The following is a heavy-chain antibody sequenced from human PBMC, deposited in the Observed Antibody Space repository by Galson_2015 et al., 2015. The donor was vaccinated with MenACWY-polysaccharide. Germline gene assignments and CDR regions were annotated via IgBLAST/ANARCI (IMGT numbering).Heavy chain of an antibody. CDR3: ARPKPVNGWFDP. CDR2: IHYSGST. Sequence: TLSLTCTVSGGSIRSTTYVWAWIRQPPGKGLEWVGSIHYSGSTTYNSSLKSRVTISVDTSKNQFSLKLSSVTAADTAVYYCARPKPVNGWFDPWGQGTLVTVSS. D-gene: IGHD2-8*01. J-gene: IGHJ5*02. V-gene: IGHV4-39*01. CDR1: GGSIRSTTYV.